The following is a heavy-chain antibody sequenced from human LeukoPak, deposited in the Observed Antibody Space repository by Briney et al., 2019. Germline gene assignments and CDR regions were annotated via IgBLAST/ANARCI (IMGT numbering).Heavy chain of an antibody. Sequence: PGGSLRLSCAASGFTFSSYWMHWVRQAPGKGLVWVSRINSDGSSTSYADSVKGRFTISRDNAENTLYLQMNSLRAEDTAVYYCARAYYYDSSGLFDYWGQGTLVTVSS. J-gene: IGHJ4*02. CDR3: ARAYYYDSSGLFDY. D-gene: IGHD3-22*01. V-gene: IGHV3-74*01. CDR1: GFTFSSYW. CDR2: INSDGSST.